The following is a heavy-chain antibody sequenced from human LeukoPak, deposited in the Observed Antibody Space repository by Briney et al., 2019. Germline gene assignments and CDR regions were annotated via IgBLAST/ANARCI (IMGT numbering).Heavy chain of an antibody. CDR3: ASGIVGGFDQ. CDR1: GFTFSNYD. Sequence: GGSLRLSCEASGFTFSNYDMHWVRQASGKGLEWVAGISHDDGSNKNYADSVKGRFTISRDNSKNTLYLQMNSLRPEDTAVFYCASGIVGGFDQWGQGTLVTVSS. J-gene: IGHJ4*02. CDR2: ISHDDGSNK. D-gene: IGHD3-22*01. V-gene: IGHV3-30-3*01.